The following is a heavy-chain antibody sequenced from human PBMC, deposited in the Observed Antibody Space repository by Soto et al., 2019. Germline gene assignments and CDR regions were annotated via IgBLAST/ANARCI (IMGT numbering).Heavy chain of an antibody. CDR2: ISGSGGST. CDR1: GFTFSSYA. V-gene: IGHV3-23*01. CDR3: AKTPYGSGRFTSLAY. J-gene: IGHJ4*02. Sequence: GGSLRLSCAASGFTFSSYAMSWVRQAPGKGLEWVSAISGSGGSTYYADSVKGRFTISRDNSTNTLYLQMNSLRAEDTAVYYCAKTPYGSGRFTSLAYWGQGTLVTVSS. D-gene: IGHD3-10*01.